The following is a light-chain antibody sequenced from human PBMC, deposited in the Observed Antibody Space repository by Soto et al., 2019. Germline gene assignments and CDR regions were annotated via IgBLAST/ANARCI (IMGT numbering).Light chain of an antibody. CDR3: GSYTSSSTWV. J-gene: IGLJ3*02. CDR1: SSDVGGFNY. V-gene: IGLV2-14*01. CDR2: EVY. Sequence: QSVLTQPASVSGSPGQSITISCTGTSSDVGGFNYVSWYRHHPGKAPKLIIYEVYYRPSGVSNRFSGSKSGNTASLTISGLQAEDEADYHCGSYTSSSTWVFGGGTKLTVL.